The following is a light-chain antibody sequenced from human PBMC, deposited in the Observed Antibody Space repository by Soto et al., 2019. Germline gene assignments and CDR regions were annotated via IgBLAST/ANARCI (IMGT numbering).Light chain of an antibody. CDR3: GTWDSSLSVEV. J-gene: IGLJ2*01. V-gene: IGLV1-51*01. CDR1: SSNIGNNY. Sequence: QSVLTQPPSVSAAPGQKVTISCSGSSSNIGNNYVSWYQQLPGTAPKLLIYDNNKRPSGIPDRFSGSKSGTSATLGITGLQTGDEADYYCGTWDSSLSVEVFSGGTKLTVL. CDR2: DNN.